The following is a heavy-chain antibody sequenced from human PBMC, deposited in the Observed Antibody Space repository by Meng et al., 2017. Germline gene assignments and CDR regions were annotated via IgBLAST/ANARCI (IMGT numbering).Heavy chain of an antibody. D-gene: IGHD2-2*01. CDR3: TRDGYSDCSRTSCFDS. V-gene: IGHV7-4-1*02. CDR1: GYTLTSYA. CDR2: IDTKTGNP. Sequence: QVTLVQSGSELRKPGASVKVSCKASGYTLTSYAINWLRQAPGQGLQWMGWIDTKTGNPTYVPGFTGRLVFSLDTSVSTAYLQISGLKADDTAVYYCTRDGYSDCSRTSCFDSWGQGTLVTVSS. J-gene: IGHJ4*02.